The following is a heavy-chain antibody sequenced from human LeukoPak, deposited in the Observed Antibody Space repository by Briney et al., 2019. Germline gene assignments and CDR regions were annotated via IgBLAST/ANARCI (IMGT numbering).Heavy chain of an antibody. V-gene: IGHV3-23*01. CDR2: ITGSGGRP. D-gene: IGHD3-22*01. J-gene: IGHJ3*02. CDR3: ARDPATYYYDSSVVDI. Sequence: GGSLRLSCAASGFTFSSYAMSWVRQAPGKGLEWVSSITGSGGRPYYADSVKGRFTISRDNSKNTLYLQMNSLRAEDTAVYYCARDPATYYYDSSVVDIWGQGTMVTVSS. CDR1: GFTFSSYA.